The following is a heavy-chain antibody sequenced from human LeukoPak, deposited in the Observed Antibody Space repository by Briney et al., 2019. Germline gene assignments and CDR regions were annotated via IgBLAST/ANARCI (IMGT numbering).Heavy chain of an antibody. CDR1: GGSFSGYS. D-gene: IGHD1-14*01. CDR2: VNHSGST. J-gene: IGHJ4*02. CDR3: ARKGSRKIASRALGY. Sequence: PSETLSLTCAVYGGSFSGYSWTRIRQPPGKGLEWIGEVNHSGSTNYNPSLKSRVTMSVDTSKNQFSLRLSSVTAADTAVYYCARKGSRKIASRALGYWGQGTLVIVSS. V-gene: IGHV4-34*01.